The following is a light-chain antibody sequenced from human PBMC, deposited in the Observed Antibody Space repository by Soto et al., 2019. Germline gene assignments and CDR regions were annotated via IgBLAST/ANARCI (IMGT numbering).Light chain of an antibody. V-gene: IGKV3-15*01. CDR1: QTIYEK. CDR2: DTS. J-gene: IGKJ4*01. Sequence: EIVLTQSPATLSVSPGESVTLSCRASQTIYEKLAWYQQKPGQTPRLVIYDTSIRATGTPGSFSGSGSGTEFTLTISSLQSEDFAVYYCQQYHKWPLTFGGGTKVEIK. CDR3: QQYHKWPLT.